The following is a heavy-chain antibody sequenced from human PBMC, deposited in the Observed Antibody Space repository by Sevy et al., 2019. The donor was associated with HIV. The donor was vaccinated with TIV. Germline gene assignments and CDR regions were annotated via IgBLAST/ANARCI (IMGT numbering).Heavy chain of an antibody. V-gene: IGHV3-66*01. D-gene: IGHD1-1*01. CDR3: ALERLSSDVAEYFQN. CDR2: IYSDGTT. Sequence: GGSLRLSCSASGFTVSINYMTWVRQAPGKGLEWVSVIYSDGTTHHGDSVKGRFTISRDNSENTLYLQMNSLRVEDTAVYFCALERLSSDVAEYFQNWGQGTLVTVSS. J-gene: IGHJ1*01. CDR1: GFTVSINY.